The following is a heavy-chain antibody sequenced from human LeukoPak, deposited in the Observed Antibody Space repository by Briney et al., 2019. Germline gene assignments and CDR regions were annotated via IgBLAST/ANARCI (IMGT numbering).Heavy chain of an antibody. CDR3: AKEGYCSGGSCFTIRNVFDY. CDR2: ISWNSGST. J-gene: IGHJ4*02. D-gene: IGHD2-15*01. V-gene: IGHV3-9*01. CDR1: GFTFDDYA. Sequence: GGSLRLSCAASGFTFDDYAMHWVRHAPGKGLEWVSGISWNSGSTGYADSVKGRFTISRDNAKNSLYLQMNSLRAEDTALYYCAKEGYCSGGSCFTIRNVFDYWGQGTLVTVSS.